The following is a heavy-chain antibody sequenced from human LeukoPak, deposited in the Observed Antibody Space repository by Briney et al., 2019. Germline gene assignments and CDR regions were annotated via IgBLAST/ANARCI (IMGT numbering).Heavy chain of an antibody. CDR2: INHSGST. J-gene: IGHJ4*02. CDR3: ARIRFGVVIRRPYYFDY. V-gene: IGHV4-34*01. CDR1: GGSFSGYY. D-gene: IGHD3-3*01. Sequence: SETLSLTCAVYGGSFSGYYRSWIRQPPGKGLEWIGEINHSGSTNYNPSLKSRVTISVDTSKNQFSLKLSSVTAADTAVYYCARIRFGVVIRRPYYFDYWGQGTLVTVSS.